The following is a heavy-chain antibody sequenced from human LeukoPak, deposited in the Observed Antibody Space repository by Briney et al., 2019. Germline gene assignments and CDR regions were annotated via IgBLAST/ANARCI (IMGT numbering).Heavy chain of an antibody. D-gene: IGHD2-2*01. CDR2: IYPGDSDT. J-gene: IGHJ6*02. CDR3: ARQRDCSSTSCLGNYYGMDV. V-gene: IGHV5-51*01. CDR1: GYSFTSYW. Sequence: GESLKISCKGSGYSFTSYWIGWVRQMPGKGLEWMGIIYPGDSDTRYSPSFQGQVTISADKSISTAYLQWSSLKASDTAMYYCARQRDCSSTSCLGNYYGMDVWGQGTTVTVSS.